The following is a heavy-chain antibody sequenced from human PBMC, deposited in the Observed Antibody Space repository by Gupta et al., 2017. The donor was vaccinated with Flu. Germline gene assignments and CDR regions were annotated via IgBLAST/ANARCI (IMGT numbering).Heavy chain of an antibody. J-gene: IGHJ4*02. CDR1: GGSISSSSYY. CDR2: IYYSGST. V-gene: IGHV4-39*01. Sequence: QLQLQESGPGLVKPSETLSLTCTVSGGSISSSSYYWGWIRQPPGKGLEWIGSIYYSGSTYYNPSLKSRVTISVDTSKNQFSLKLSSVTAADTAVYYCARLLYGSGSYIVHWGQGTLVTVSS. D-gene: IGHD3-10*01. CDR3: ARLLYGSGSYIVH.